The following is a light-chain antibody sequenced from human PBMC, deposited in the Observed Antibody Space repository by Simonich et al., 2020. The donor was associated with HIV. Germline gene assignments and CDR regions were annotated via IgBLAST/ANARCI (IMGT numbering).Light chain of an antibody. CDR3: QSYDSSLSGSV. CDR2: GNS. J-gene: IGLJ3*02. CDR1: SSNIGAGYD. V-gene: IGLV1-40*01. Sequence: QSVLTQPPSVSGAPGQRVTISCTGSSSNIGAGYDGHWYQQLPGTAPKILIYGNSNRPSGVPDRFSGSKSGTSASLAITGLQAEDEADYYCQSYDSSLSGSVFGGGTKLTVL.